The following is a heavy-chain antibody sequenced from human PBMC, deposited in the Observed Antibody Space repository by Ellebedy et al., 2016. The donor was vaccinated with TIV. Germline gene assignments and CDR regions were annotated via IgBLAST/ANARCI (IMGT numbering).Heavy chain of an antibody. Sequence: ASVKVSCXISGHTLTELSMHWVRQAPGKGLEWMGGFDPEDDETIYAQKFQGRVTMTRDTSISTAYMELSSLRSDDTAVYYCAREFLQLRQDWFDPWGQGTLVTVSS. V-gene: IGHV1-24*01. CDR1: GHTLTELS. CDR2: FDPEDDET. J-gene: IGHJ5*02. CDR3: AREFLQLRQDWFDP. D-gene: IGHD5-24*01.